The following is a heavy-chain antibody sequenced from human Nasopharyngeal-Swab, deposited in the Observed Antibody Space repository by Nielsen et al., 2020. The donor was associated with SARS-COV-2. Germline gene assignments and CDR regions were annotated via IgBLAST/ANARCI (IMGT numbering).Heavy chain of an antibody. V-gene: IGHV1-69*10. CDR2: IIPILGIA. D-gene: IGHD4-17*01. Sequence: SVKVSCKASGGTFSSYAISWVRQAPGQGLEWMGGIIPILGIANYAQKFQGRVAITADKSTSTAYMELSSLRSDDTAVYYCARDGEVTSGFDPWGQGTLVTVSS. CDR3: ARDGEVTSGFDP. CDR1: GGTFSSYA. J-gene: IGHJ5*02.